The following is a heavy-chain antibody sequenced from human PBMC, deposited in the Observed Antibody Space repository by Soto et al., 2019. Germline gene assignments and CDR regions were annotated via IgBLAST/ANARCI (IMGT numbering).Heavy chain of an antibody. D-gene: IGHD4-17*01. J-gene: IGHJ4*02. CDR1: GGSISSSSYY. CDR3: ARGPPLRS. Sequence: SETLSLTCTVSGGSISSSSYYWGWIRQPPGKGLEWIGSIYYSGSTYYNPSLKSRVTISVDTSKNQFSLKLSSVTAADTAVYYCARGPPLRSWGQGTLVTVSS. V-gene: IGHV4-39*01. CDR2: IYYSGST.